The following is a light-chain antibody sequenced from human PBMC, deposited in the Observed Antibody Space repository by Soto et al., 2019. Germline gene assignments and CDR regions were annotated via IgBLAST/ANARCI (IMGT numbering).Light chain of an antibody. V-gene: IGLV1-40*01. CDR1: SSNIGAGHD. CDR2: GSR. CDR3: QSYDSSLSAHYV. J-gene: IGLJ1*01. Sequence: QSVPTQPPSVSGAPGQRVTISCTGSSSNIGAGHDVHWYQQLPGSAPKLLIYGSRNRPSGVPDRFSGSRSGTSASLAITGLQAEDEADYYCQSYDSSLSAHYVFGTGTKLTVL.